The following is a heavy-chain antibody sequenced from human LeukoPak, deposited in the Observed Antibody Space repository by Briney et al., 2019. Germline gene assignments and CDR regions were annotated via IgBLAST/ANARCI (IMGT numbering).Heavy chain of an antibody. D-gene: IGHD2-15*01. CDR2: IYYSGTS. J-gene: IGHJ5*02. CDR1: GGSISSSSYY. Sequence: SETLSLTCTVSGGSISSSSYYWGWLRQPPGKGLEWIGNIYYSGTSYYNPSLKSRVTISVDTSKNQFSLKLSSVTAADTAVYFCARVQIVVVAATYWFDAWGQGTLVTVSS. V-gene: IGHV4-39*07. CDR3: ARVQIVVVAATYWFDA.